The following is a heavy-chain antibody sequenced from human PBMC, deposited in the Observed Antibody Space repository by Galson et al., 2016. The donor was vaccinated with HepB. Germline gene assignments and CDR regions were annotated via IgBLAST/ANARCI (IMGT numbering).Heavy chain of an antibody. J-gene: IGHJ5*02. Sequence: SLRLSCAGSGFTFSSHPMNWVRRAPGKGLEWVSSIGSRGDDTYYADSVKGRFTVSRDNLKNSLYLQMNSLRAEDTAVYYCASSVAAAGNWFDPWGQGTLVTVSS. V-gene: IGHV3-23*01. CDR2: IGSRGDDT. CDR1: GFTFSSHP. CDR3: ASSVAAAGNWFDP. D-gene: IGHD6-13*01.